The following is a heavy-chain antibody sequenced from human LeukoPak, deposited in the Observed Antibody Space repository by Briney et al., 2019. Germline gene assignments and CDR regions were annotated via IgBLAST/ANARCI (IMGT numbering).Heavy chain of an antibody. CDR1: GFTFSSYA. CDR2: ISGSGGST. Sequence: PGGSLRLSCAASGFTFSSYAMSWVSQAPGKGLEWVSAISGSGGSTYYADSVKGRFTISRDNSKNTLYLQMNSLRAEDTAVYYCAKPKYYDFWSGPTAGYWGQGTLVTVSS. D-gene: IGHD3-3*01. V-gene: IGHV3-23*01. J-gene: IGHJ4*02. CDR3: AKPKYYDFWSGPTAGY.